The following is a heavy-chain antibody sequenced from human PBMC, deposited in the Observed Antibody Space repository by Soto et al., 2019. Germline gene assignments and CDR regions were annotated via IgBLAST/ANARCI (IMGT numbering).Heavy chain of an antibody. J-gene: IGHJ4*02. CDR3: AKGRDSSGYYYAY. CDR2: ISYDGSNE. V-gene: IGHV3-30*18. Sequence: PGGSLRLSCAASGFTFSTHDMHWVRQAPGKGLEWVALISYDGSNEYYAGSVKGRFTISRGNSKNTLYLEMNSLRPEDTAVYYCAKGRDSSGYYYAYWGQGALVTVSS. CDR1: GFTFSTHD. D-gene: IGHD3-22*01.